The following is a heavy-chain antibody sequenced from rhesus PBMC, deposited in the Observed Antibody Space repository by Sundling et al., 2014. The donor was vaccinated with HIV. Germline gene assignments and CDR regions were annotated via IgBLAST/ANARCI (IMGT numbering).Heavy chain of an antibody. V-gene: IGHV4-106*01. D-gene: IGHD6-25*01. CDR2: IYGRGGST. CDR3: AREKKRVEYFDL. J-gene: IGHJ1*01. Sequence: QVQLQESGPGLVKPSETLSLTCAVSGGSISDSYFWSWIRQPPGKGLEWIGYIYGRGGSTYYNPSLESRVAISTDTSKNQFSLKLRSVTAADTAVYFCAREKKRVEYFDLWGQGALVTVSS. CDR1: GGSISDSYF.